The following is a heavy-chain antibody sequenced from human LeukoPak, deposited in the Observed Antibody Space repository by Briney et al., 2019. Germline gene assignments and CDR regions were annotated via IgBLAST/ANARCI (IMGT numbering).Heavy chain of an antibody. J-gene: IGHJ6*02. V-gene: IGHV3-66*01. CDR2: IYGGGST. Sequence: GGSLRLSCAASGFTVSTNYMSWVRQAPGKGLEWVSIIYGGGSTFYAYSVEGRFTISRGNSKNTLYLQMNSLRVEDTAVYYCARDREILDAMDVRGQGTTVTVSS. CDR1: GFTVSTNY. D-gene: IGHD1-26*01. CDR3: ARDREILDAMDV.